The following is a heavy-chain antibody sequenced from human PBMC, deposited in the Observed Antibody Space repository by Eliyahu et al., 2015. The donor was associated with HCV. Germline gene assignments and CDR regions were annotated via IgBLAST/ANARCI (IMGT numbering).Heavy chain of an antibody. CDR2: ISASAGST. V-gene: IGHV3-23*01. Sequence: EVQLLESGGGLVQPGRSLTLSCAGSGFIFSSYAMSWVRQAPGEGLEWVSGISASAGSTYYADSVKGRFTISRDNSKNTLYLRMDSLRADDTAVYYCSKDDSGSPTGAFHIWGQGTMVTVSS. CDR1: GFIFSSYA. J-gene: IGHJ3*02. CDR3: SKDDSGSPTGAFHI. D-gene: IGHD1-26*01.